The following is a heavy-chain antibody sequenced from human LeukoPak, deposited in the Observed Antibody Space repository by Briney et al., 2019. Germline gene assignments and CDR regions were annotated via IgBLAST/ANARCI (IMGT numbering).Heavy chain of an antibody. CDR3: AREALSSGYYYYFDY. D-gene: IGHD3-22*01. J-gene: IGHJ4*02. Sequence: AVKVSCKASGGTFSSYAISWVRQAPGQGLEWMGGIIPIFGTANYAQKFQGRVTITADESTSTAYMELSSLRSEDTAVYYCAREALSSGYYYYFDYWGQGTLVTVPS. V-gene: IGHV1-69*13. CDR2: IIPIFGTA. CDR1: GGTFSSYA.